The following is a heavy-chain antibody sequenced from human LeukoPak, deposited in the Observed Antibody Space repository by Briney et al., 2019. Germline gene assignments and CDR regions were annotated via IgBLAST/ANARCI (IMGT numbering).Heavy chain of an antibody. D-gene: IGHD6-13*01. CDR3: AKDDTSSWYDYFFDH. V-gene: IGHV3-23*01. Sequence: GGSLRLSCEASGFAFSSSAMHWIRQAPGEGLEWVSTISGAGGSTWYRDSVRGRFTISRDNSKNSLSLQMSSLRADDTAIYYCAKDDTSSWYDYFFDHWGQGTLVTVSS. CDR2: ISGAGGST. CDR1: GFAFSSSA. J-gene: IGHJ4*02.